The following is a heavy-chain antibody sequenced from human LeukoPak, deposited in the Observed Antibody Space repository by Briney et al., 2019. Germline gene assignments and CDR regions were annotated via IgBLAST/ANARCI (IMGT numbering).Heavy chain of an antibody. CDR3: ASSIVVVPAAMPGSPRYYYYGMDV. Sequence: SQTLSLTCTVSGGSISSGGYYWSWIRQHPGKGLEWIGYIYYSGSTYYNPSLKSRVTISVDTSKNQFSLKLSPVTAADTAVYYCASSIVVVPAAMPGSPRYYYYGMDVWGKGTTVTVSS. V-gene: IGHV4-31*03. J-gene: IGHJ6*04. D-gene: IGHD2-2*01. CDR2: IYYSGST. CDR1: GGSISSGGYY.